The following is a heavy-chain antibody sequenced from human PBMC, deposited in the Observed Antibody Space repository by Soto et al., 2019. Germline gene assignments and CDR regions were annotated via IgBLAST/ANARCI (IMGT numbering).Heavy chain of an antibody. D-gene: IGHD2-15*01. V-gene: IGHV4-30-4*07. CDR1: GGSISSGGYS. J-gene: IGHJ5*02. CDR2: IYHSGST. CDR3: ATLPPRIVVVMTDLPT. Sequence: SLTCAVSGGSISSGGYSWSWLRQPPGKGLEWIGYIYHSGSTYYNPSLKSRVTISVDTSKNQFSLKLSSVTAADTAVYYCATLPPRIVVVMTDLPTWGQGTLVTVSS.